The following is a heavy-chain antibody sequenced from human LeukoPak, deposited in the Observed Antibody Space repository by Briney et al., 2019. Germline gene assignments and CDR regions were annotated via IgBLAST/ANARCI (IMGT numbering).Heavy chain of an antibody. Sequence: GGSLRLSCAASGFTFSSYGMHWVRQAPGKGLEWVAVISYDGSNKYYADSVKGRFTISRDNAKNSLYLQMNSLRAEDTAVYYCARDTQYYYGSGSYYWDYWGQGTLVTVSS. D-gene: IGHD3-10*01. CDR1: GFTFSSYG. V-gene: IGHV3-30*03. CDR3: ARDTQYYYGSGSYYWDY. J-gene: IGHJ4*02. CDR2: ISYDGSNK.